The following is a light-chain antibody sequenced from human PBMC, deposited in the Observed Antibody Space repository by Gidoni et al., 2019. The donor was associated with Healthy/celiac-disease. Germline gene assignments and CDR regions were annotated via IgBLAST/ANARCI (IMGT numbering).Light chain of an antibody. Sequence: EIVMTQSPATLSVSPGERATLSCRAGQSVSSNLAWYQQKPGQAPRLLIYGASTRATGIPARLSGSGSGTEFTLTISSLQSEDFAVYYCQQYNNWPRTFGQGTKVEIK. CDR1: QSVSSN. V-gene: IGKV3-15*01. CDR2: GAS. J-gene: IGKJ1*01. CDR3: QQYNNWPRT.